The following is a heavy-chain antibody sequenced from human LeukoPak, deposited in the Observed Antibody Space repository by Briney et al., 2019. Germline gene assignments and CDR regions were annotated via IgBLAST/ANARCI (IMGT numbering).Heavy chain of an antibody. CDR2: ISSSSSYI. Sequence: GGSLRLSCAASGFTFSSYSMNWVRQAPGKGLEWGSSISSSSSYIYYADSVKGRFTISRDNAKNSLYLQMNSLRAEDTAVYYCARGNDGWGRSKYYYYMDVWGKGTTVTVSS. CDR3: ARGNDGWGRSKYYYYMDV. CDR1: GFTFSSYS. V-gene: IGHV3-21*01. D-gene: IGHD7-27*01. J-gene: IGHJ6*03.